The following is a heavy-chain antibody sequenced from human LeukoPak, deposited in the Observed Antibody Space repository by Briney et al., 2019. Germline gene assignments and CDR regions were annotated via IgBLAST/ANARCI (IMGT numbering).Heavy chain of an antibody. D-gene: IGHD2-15*01. CDR1: GFTFSSYG. Sequence: GRSLRLSCAASGFTFSSYGMHWVRQAPGKGLEWVAVISYDGSNKYYADSVKGRFTISRDNSKNTLYLLMNSLRAEDTAVYYCANLGWYFDYWGQGTLVTVSS. CDR2: ISYDGSNK. J-gene: IGHJ4*02. V-gene: IGHV3-30*18. CDR3: ANLGWYFDY.